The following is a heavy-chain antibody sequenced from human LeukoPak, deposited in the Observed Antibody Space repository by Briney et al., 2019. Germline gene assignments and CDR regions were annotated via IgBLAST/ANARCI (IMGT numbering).Heavy chain of an antibody. V-gene: IGHV3-23*01. CDR1: GFTFSSYA. J-gene: IGHJ4*02. CDR2: ISASGDST. Sequence: GGSLRLSCAPSGFTFSSYAMSWARQAPGEGLGWVSTISASGDSTYYADSVKGRFTILRDLSRNTLYVQMNSLRAEDTAVYYCATCLGRARSGYDYWGQGTLVTVSS. D-gene: IGHD3-22*01. CDR3: ATCLGRARSGYDY.